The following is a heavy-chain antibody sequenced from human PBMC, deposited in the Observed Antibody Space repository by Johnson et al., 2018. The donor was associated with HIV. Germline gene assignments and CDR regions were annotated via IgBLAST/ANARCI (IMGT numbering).Heavy chain of an antibody. CDR2: ISSSGSTI. Sequence: QVQLVESGGGLVQPGGSLRLSCAASGFTFSDHYMSWIRQAPGKGLEWVSYISSSGSTIYYADSVKGRFTISRDNSKNTLYLQMNSLRAEDTAVYYCASSEGARYSYGYPDSQGDAFDIWGQGTMVTVSS. V-gene: IGHV3-11*04. CDR1: GFTFSDHY. CDR3: ASSEGARYSYGYPDSQGDAFDI. D-gene: IGHD5-18*01. J-gene: IGHJ3*02.